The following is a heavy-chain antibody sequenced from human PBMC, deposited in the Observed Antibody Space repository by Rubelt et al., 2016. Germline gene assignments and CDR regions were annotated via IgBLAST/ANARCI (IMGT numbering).Heavy chain of an antibody. V-gene: IGHV3-23*01. Sequence: GSGGSTYYADSVKGRFTISRDNSKNTLYLQMNSLRAEDTAVYYCAKDIMKYCSGGSCYFDYWGQGTLVTVSS. CDR3: AKDIMKYCSGGSCYFDY. D-gene: IGHD2-15*01. J-gene: IGHJ4*02. CDR2: GSGGST.